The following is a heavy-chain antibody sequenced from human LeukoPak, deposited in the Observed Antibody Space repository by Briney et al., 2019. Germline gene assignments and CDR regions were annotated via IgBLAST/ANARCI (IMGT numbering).Heavy chain of an antibody. CDR3: ARDWGSIKVITDY. CDR1: GYTFTSSG. J-gene: IGHJ4*02. V-gene: IGHV1-18*01. CDR2: ISSNSDNT. D-gene: IGHD3-16*01. Sequence: ASVKVSCKATGYTFTSSGISWGRQAPGQGLEWMGWISSNSDNTNYAQKLQGRVTMTTDTSTSTAYMELRSLRSDDTAVYYCARDWGSIKVITDYWGQGTLVTVSS.